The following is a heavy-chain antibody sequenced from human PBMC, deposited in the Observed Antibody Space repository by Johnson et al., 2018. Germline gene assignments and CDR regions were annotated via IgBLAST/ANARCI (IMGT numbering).Heavy chain of an antibody. CDR3: ARDLDYDTGMSDAFDI. D-gene: IGHD3-10*01. CDR1: GGSVSSGDYY. J-gene: IGHJ3*02. V-gene: IGHV4-61*08. Sequence: QVQLQESGPGLLKPSETLSLTCTVSGGSVSSGDYYWSWIRQPPETGLEWIGYIYSDGSTRYNPSLNSRVTISLDSSKSQISLDLTAVTAADTGVYYCARDLDYDTGMSDAFDIWGQGPLVIVSS. CDR2: IYSDGST.